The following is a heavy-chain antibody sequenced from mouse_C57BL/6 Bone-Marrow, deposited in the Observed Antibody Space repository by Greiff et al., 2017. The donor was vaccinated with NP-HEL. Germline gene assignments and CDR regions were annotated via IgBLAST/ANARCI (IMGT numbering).Heavy chain of an antibody. J-gene: IGHJ3*01. CDR3: ARWAYYSNYGAY. Sequence: QVQLQQSGPSLFKPGASVKISCKASGYTFTDYYLNWVKQRPGQGLCGIGWILSGSGSTYYNEKFKGKDTLTVDKSSSTAYMLLSSLTSEDSAVYFCARWAYYSNYGAYWGQGTLVTVSA. D-gene: IGHD2-5*01. CDR2: ILSGSGST. CDR1: GYTFTDYY. V-gene: IGHV1-75*01.